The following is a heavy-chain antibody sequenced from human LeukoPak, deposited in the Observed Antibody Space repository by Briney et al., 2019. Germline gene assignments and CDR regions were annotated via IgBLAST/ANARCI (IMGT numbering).Heavy chain of an antibody. CDR1: GYTFTSYD. CDR2: MNPNSGNT. V-gene: IGHV1-8*01. J-gene: IGHJ3*02. Sequence: GASVKVSCKASGYTFTSYDINWVRQATGQGLEWMGWMNPNSGNTGYAQKFQGRVTMTRNTSISTAYMELSSLRSEDTAVYYCARDRGILTGYSVVGAFDIWGQGTMVTVSS. D-gene: IGHD3-9*01. CDR3: ARDRGILTGYSVVGAFDI.